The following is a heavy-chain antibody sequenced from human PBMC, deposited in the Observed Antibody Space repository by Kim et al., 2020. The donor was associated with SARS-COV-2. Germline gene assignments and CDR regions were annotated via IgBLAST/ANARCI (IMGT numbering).Heavy chain of an antibody. D-gene: IGHD6-19*01. J-gene: IGHJ4*02. Sequence: SETLSLTCAVSGGSIISSDWWSWVRQPPGKGLEWIGDFYHSGNANYNPSLKSRVTILVDKSKNQFSLKLTSVTAADTAVYYCARGGFSSPFDYWGQGTLVTVSS. V-gene: IGHV4-4*02. CDR2: FYHSGNA. CDR1: GGSIISSDW. CDR3: ARGGFSSPFDY.